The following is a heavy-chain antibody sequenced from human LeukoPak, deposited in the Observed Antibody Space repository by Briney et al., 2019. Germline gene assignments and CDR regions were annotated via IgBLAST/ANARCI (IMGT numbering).Heavy chain of an antibody. J-gene: IGHJ4*02. Sequence: GASVKVSCKASGYTFTNNGISWVRQARRQGLEWMGWISTYNGNTNYAQKFQGRVTMTTDTPTSTAYMELRSLTSDDTAVYYCARVSSGYDDYWGQGTLVIVSS. CDR3: ARVSSGYDDY. CDR1: GYTFTNNG. D-gene: IGHD3-22*01. CDR2: ISTYNGNT. V-gene: IGHV1-18*01.